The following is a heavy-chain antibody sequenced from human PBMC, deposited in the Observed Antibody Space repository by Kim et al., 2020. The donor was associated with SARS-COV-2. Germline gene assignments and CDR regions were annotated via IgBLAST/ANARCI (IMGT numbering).Heavy chain of an antibody. CDR3: ARQDRSGSYFQINWFDP. J-gene: IGHJ5*02. D-gene: IGHD1-26*01. V-gene: IGHV4-39*01. CDR1: GGSISSSSYY. Sequence: SETLSLTCTVSGGSISSSSYYWGWIRQPPGKGLEWIGSIYYSGSTYYNPSLKSRVTISVDTSKNQFSLKLSSVTAADTAVYYCARQDRSGSYFQINWFDPWGQGTLVTVSS. CDR2: IYYSGST.